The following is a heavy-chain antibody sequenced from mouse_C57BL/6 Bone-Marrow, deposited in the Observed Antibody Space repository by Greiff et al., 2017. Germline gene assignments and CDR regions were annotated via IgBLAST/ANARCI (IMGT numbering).Heavy chain of an antibody. CDR3: ARKGPLLPIPHYYAMDY. J-gene: IGHJ4*01. D-gene: IGHD2-10*01. V-gene: IGHV1-7*01. CDR1: GYTFTSYW. Sequence: QVQLQQSGAELAKPGASVKLSCKASGYTFTSYWLHWVKQRPGQGLEWIGYINPSSGYTKYNQKFKDKATLTADKSSSTAYMQLSSLTYEDSAVYYCARKGPLLPIPHYYAMDYWGQGTSVTVSS. CDR2: INPSSGYT.